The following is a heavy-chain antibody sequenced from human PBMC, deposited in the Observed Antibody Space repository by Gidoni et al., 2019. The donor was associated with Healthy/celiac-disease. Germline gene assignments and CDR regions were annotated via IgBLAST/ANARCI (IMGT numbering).Heavy chain of an antibody. D-gene: IGHD6-13*01. CDR1: GFTFSSYA. J-gene: IGHJ4*02. CDR3: VKVGSSSWLVAYYFDY. V-gene: IGHV3-64D*06. CDR2: ISSNGGST. Sequence: EVQLVASAGGLVQPGGSLRLSCSASGFTFSSYAMHWVRQAPGKGLEYVSAISSNGGSTYYADSVKGRFTISRDNSKNTLYLQMSSLRAEDTAVYYCVKVGSSSWLVAYYFDYWGQGTLVTVSS.